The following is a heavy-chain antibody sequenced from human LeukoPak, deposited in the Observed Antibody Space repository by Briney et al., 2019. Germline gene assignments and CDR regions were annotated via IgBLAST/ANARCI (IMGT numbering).Heavy chain of an antibody. V-gene: IGHV1-69*01. CDR3: ARDKGGGSWDNFDY. CDR2: IIPVFGTA. D-gene: IGHD2-15*01. CDR1: GGTFSSYA. Sequence: ASVKVSCKASGGTFSSYAISWVRQAPGQGLEWMGGIIPVFGTANDAQKFQGRVTITADEPTSTAYMELSSLRSEDTAVYYCARDKGGGSWDNFDYWGQGTLVTVSS. J-gene: IGHJ4*02.